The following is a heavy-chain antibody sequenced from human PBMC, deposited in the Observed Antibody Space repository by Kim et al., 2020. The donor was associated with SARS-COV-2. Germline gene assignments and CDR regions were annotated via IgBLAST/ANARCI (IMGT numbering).Heavy chain of an antibody. J-gene: IGHJ6*02. CDR3: ARHEDYGDYHYYYYYGMDV. V-gene: IGHV4-39*01. CDR2: IYYSGST. Sequence: SETLSLTCTVSGGSISSSSYYWGWIRQPPGKGLEWIGSIYYSGSTYYNPSLKSRVTISVDTSKNQFSLKLSSVTAADTAVYYCARHEDYGDYHYYYYYGMDVWGQGTTVTVSS. D-gene: IGHD4-17*01. CDR1: GGSISSSSYY.